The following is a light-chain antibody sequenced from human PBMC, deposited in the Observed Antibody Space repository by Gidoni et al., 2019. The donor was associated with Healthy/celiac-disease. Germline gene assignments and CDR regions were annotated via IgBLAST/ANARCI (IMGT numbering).Light chain of an antibody. V-gene: IGKV4-1*01. CDR3: QQYYSTPQA. Sequence: DIVMTQSPASLPVSLGERATINCKSSQSVLYSSNNKNYVDWYQQKPGQPPKLLIYWASTLESGVPDRFSGSGSGTDFTLTISSLQAEDVAVYYCQQYYSTPQAFGQGTKVDIK. CDR1: QSVLYSSNNKNY. CDR2: WAS. J-gene: IGKJ1*01.